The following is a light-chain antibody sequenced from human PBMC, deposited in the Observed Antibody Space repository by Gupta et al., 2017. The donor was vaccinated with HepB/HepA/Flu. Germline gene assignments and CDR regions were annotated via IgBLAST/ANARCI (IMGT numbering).Light chain of an antibody. V-gene: IGKV3-15*01. Sequence: EIVMTQSPASLSVSPGERATLSCRASQSISSNLAWYQQKPGQTPRLLIYGSSTRATGVPARFSDSGSGTEFILTISSLQSEYIAVYYCQQYTNWPRTFGQGTTVEIK. J-gene: IGKJ1*01. CDR2: GSS. CDR3: QQYTNWPRT. CDR1: QSISSN.